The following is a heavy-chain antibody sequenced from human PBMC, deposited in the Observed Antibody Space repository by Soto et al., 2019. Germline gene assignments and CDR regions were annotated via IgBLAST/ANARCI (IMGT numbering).Heavy chain of an antibody. J-gene: IGHJ6*03. CDR2: IYPGDSDT. V-gene: IGHV5-51*01. D-gene: IGHD6-6*01. Sequence: PGESLKISCKGSGYGFTSYWIGWVRQMPGKGLEWMGIIYPGDSDTRYSPSFQGQVTISADKSISTAYLQWSSLKASDTAMYYCARHAFEYSSSSIPGYYYYYMDVWGKGTTVTVSS. CDR1: GYGFTSYW. CDR3: ARHAFEYSSSSIPGYYYYYMDV.